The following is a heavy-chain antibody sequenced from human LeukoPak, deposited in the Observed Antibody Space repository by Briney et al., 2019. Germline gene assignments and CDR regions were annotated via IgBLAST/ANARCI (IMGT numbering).Heavy chain of an antibody. J-gene: IGHJ4*02. V-gene: IGHV1-2*02. CDR3: ARAYDFWSGYWNYFDY. CDR1: GYTFTGYY. Sequence: GASVKVSCKASGYTFTGYYMHWVRQAPGQGLEWMGWINPNSGGTNYAQKFQGRVTMTRDTSISTAYMELSRPRSDDTAVYYCARAYDFWSGYWNYFDYWGQGTLVTVSS. CDR2: INPNSGGT. D-gene: IGHD3-3*01.